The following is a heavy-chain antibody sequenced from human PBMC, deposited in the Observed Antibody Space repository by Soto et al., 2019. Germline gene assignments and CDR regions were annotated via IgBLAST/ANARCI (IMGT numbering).Heavy chain of an antibody. CDR1: GYTFTNFG. D-gene: IGHD2-15*01. CDR3: ARAGTPIVS. J-gene: IGHJ1*01. V-gene: IGHV1-18*01. CDR2: ISAYNGNT. Sequence: QVQLVQSGAEVKKPGASVKVSCKASGYTFTNFGISWVRQAPGQGLEWMGWISAYNGNTNYAQNFQGRVTMTTDTSTRTAYMELRSRRSDDTAVYDSARAGTPIVSWGQGTLVTVSS.